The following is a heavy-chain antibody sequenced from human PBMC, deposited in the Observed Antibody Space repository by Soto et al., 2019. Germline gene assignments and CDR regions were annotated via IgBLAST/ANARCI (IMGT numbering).Heavy chain of an antibody. CDR2: INPNSGGT. Sequence: ASVKVSCKTSGYTFTDYYMNWVRQAPGQGLEWMGWINPNSGGTNYAQKFQGRVTMTRDTSISTAYMELSRLRSDDTAVYYCARVGYSGSYYHFDYWGQGTGVTVSS. CDR3: ARVGYSGSYYHFDY. D-gene: IGHD1-26*01. J-gene: IGHJ4*02. V-gene: IGHV1-2*02. CDR1: GYTFTDYY.